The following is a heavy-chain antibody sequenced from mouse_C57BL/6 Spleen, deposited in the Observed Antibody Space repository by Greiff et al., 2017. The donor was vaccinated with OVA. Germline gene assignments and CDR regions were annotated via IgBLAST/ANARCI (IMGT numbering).Heavy chain of an antibody. CDR3: ASIYDGYYGY. CDR2: IHPNSGST. CDR1: GYTFTSYW. V-gene: IGHV1-64*01. Sequence: QVQLKQPGAELVKPGASVKLSCKASGYTFTSYWMHWVKQRPGQGLEWIGMIHPNSGSTNYNEKFKSKATLTVDKSSSTAYMQLSSLTSEDSAVYYCASIYDGYYGYWGQGTTLTVSS. D-gene: IGHD2-3*01. J-gene: IGHJ2*01.